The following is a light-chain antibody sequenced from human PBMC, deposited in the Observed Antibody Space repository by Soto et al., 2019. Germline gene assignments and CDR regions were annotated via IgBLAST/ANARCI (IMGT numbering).Light chain of an antibody. CDR2: DVS. J-gene: IGLJ1*01. CDR3: SSYTSSREV. CDR1: SVDVGGYND. Sequence: QSVLTQPASVSGSPGQSITISGTGSSVDVGGYNDVSWYQRHPGKAPKLMIYDVSNRPSGASNRFSGSKSGNTASLTISGLQAEDEADYYCSSYTSSREVFGTGTKVTGL. V-gene: IGLV2-14*01.